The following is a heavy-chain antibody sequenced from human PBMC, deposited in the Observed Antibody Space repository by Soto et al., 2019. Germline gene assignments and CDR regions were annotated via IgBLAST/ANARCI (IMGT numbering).Heavy chain of an antibody. J-gene: IGHJ5*02. CDR2: IFYSGST. V-gene: IGHV4-39*01. CDR3: ASLSHEYYDFWSGYPENWFDP. D-gene: IGHD3-3*01. Sequence: SETLSLTCTASGGSISSSSYYWGWIRQPPGKGLEWIGSIFYSGSTFYNPSLKSRITMSVDTSKNQFSLKLSSVTAADTAVYFCASLSHEYYDFWSGYPENWFDPWGQGTQVTVSS. CDR1: GGSISSSSYY.